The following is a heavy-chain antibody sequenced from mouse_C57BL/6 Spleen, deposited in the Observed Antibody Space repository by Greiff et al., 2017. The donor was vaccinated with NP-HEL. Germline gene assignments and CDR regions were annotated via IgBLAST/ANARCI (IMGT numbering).Heavy chain of an antibody. CDR2: ISGGGGNN. CDR3: ARVYVVYFDY. D-gene: IGHD1-1*01. CDR1: GFTFSSYT. V-gene: IGHV5-9*01. J-gene: IGHJ2*01. Sequence: EVKVVESGGGLVKPGGSLKLSCAASGFTFSSYTMSWVRQTPEKRLEWVATISGGGGNNYYPDSVKGRFTISRYTAKNTLYLQMSSLRSEDTALYYCARVYVVYFDYWGQGTTLTVSS.